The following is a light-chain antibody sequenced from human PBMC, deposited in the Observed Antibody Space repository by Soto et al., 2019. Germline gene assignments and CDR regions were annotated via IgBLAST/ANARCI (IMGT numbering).Light chain of an antibody. J-gene: IGKJ5*01. CDR1: QSISSY. V-gene: IGKV1-39*01. CDR3: QPSYSTAIT. Sequence: DIQMTQSPSSLSASVGDRVTITCRASQSISSYLNWYQQKPGKAPKLLIYAASSFQSGVPSRFSGSGSGTGFNLTISSLQPEDFATYYCQPSYSTAITFGQGTRLEIK. CDR2: AAS.